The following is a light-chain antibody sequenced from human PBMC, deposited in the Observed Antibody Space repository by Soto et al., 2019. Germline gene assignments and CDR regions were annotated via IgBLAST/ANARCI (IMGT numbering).Light chain of an antibody. J-gene: IGLJ1*01. V-gene: IGLV2-11*01. CDR1: SSDVGGYNY. CDR2: DVN. Sequence: QSVLTQPRSVSGSPGQSVAISCTGTSSDVGGYNYVSWYKQHPGKAPKLMIYDVNKRPSGVPDRFSGSKSGNTASLTISGLQAEDEADYYCSSYTSSNTFVFGTGTKVTVL. CDR3: SSYTSSNTFV.